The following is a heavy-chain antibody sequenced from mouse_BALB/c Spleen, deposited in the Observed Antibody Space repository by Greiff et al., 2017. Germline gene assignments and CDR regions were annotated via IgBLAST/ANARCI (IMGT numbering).Heavy chain of an antibody. D-gene: IGHD2-1*01. CDR3: ARPGNYYEENAMDY. V-gene: IGHV1-54*01. CDR1: GYAFTNYL. CDR2: INPGSGGT. Sequence: QVQLQQSGAELVRPGTSVKVSCKASGYAFTNYLIEWVKQRPGQGLEWIGVINPGSGGTNYNEKFKGKATLTADKSSSTAYMQLSSLTSDDSAVYFCARPGNYYEENAMDYWGQGTSVTVSS. J-gene: IGHJ4*01.